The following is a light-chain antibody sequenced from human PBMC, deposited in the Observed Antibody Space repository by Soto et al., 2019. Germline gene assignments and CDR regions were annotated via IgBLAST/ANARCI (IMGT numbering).Light chain of an antibody. V-gene: IGKV3-20*01. CDR2: AAS. J-gene: IGKJ4*01. Sequence: EIVLTQSPGTLSLSPGERATLSCRASQSVYNNYLAWYQHKPGQAPRLLIYAASSRATGIPDRFSGSGSGTDFTLTISSLQSEDFALYYCQQYNKWPLTFGGGTKVDIK. CDR3: QQYNKWPLT. CDR1: QSVYNNY.